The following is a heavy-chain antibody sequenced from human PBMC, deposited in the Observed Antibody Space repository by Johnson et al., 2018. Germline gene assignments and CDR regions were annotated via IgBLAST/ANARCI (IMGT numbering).Heavy chain of an antibody. D-gene: IGHD3-22*01. CDR3: ARFDYDSSGYYYLGAFDI. J-gene: IGHJ3*02. Sequence: QVQLVESGGGVVQXGRSXRLXCAVSGFIFSSYGMHWVRQAPGKGLEWVAFISYDGSNKYYGDSVKGRFTISRDNSKNTLYLQMHSLRDYDTAVYYSARFDYDSSGYYYLGAFDIWGQGTMVTVSS. V-gene: IGHV3-30*03. CDR1: GFIFSSYG. CDR2: ISYDGSNK.